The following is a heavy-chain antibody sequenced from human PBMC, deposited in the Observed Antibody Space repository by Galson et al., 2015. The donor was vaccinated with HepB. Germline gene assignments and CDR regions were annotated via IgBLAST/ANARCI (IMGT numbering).Heavy chain of an antibody. CDR2: ISNSGNYI. J-gene: IGHJ4*02. D-gene: IGHD3-9*01. Sequence: SLRLSCAASGFNFSGYFMTWVRQAPGQGLEWVSSISNSGNYIYETDSVKGRFTISRDNAKNSLYLPMNSLRVGDTAVYYCARGIGAFELVYWGQGTLVTVSS. CDR1: GFNFSGYF. V-gene: IGHV3-21*01. CDR3: ARGIGAFELVY.